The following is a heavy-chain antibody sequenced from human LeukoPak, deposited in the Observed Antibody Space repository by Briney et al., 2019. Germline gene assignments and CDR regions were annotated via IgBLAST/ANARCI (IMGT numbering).Heavy chain of an antibody. J-gene: IGHJ4*02. D-gene: IGHD5-24*01. V-gene: IGHV3-23*01. CDR2: ISGSGGST. Sequence: GGSLRLSCAAAGFTFSSFAMSWVRQAPGMGLEWVSTISGSGGSTYFADSVKGRFTISRDSSKNTLYLHMNSLRAEDTAVYYCAKDHADGWYYFDYWGQGTLVTVSS. CDR1: GFTFSSFA. CDR3: AKDHADGWYYFDY.